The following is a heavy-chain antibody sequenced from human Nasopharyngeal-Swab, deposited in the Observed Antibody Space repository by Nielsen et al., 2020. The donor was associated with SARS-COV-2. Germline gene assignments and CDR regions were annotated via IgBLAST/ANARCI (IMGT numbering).Heavy chain of an antibody. Sequence: VRQAPGKGLEWVSAISGSGGSTYYADSVKGRFTISSDNSKNTLYLQMNSLRAEDTAVYYCAKDETYYDFWSGYFRWFDPWGQGTLVTVSS. CDR3: AKDETYYDFWSGYFRWFDP. D-gene: IGHD3-3*01. J-gene: IGHJ5*02. V-gene: IGHV3-23*01. CDR2: ISGSGGST.